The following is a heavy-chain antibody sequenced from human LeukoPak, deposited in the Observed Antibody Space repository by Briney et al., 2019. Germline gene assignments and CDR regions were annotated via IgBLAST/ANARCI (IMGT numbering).Heavy chain of an antibody. V-gene: IGHV4-61*02. CDR3: ARSSGSHFDI. J-gene: IGHJ3*02. CDR1: GGSISSGSYY. D-gene: IGHD1-26*01. Sequence: SQTLSLTCTASGGSISSGSYYWSWIRQPAGKGLEWIGRIYTSGSTNYNPSLKSRVTISVDTSKSQFSLKLSSVTAADTAVYYCARSSGSHFDIWGQGTMVTVSS. CDR2: IYTSGST.